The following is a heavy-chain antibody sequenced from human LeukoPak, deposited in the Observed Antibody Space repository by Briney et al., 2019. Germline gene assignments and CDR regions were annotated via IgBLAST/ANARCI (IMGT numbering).Heavy chain of an antibody. D-gene: IGHD5-24*01. V-gene: IGHV4-34*01. J-gene: IGHJ3*02. CDR2: INHSGST. CDR1: GGSFSGYY. CDR3: ARPEEMATVGSAFDI. Sequence: SETLSLTCAVYGGSFSGYYWSWIRQPPGKGLEWIGEINHSGSTNYDPSLKSRVTTSVDTSKNQFSLKLNSVTAADTAVYYCARPEEMATVGSAFDIWGQGTMVTVSS.